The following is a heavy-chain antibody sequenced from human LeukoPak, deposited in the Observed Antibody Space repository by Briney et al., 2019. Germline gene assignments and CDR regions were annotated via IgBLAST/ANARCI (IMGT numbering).Heavy chain of an antibody. CDR1: GFTFSRFA. J-gene: IGHJ4*02. D-gene: IGHD5-24*01. V-gene: IGHV3-30-3*01. Sequence: GGSLRLSCAASGFTFSRFAMHGVRQPPGKGLEWMAVISNDGIRKFHADSVKGRFTISRDNSKNTLFLQMDSLTTEDTAGYYCARERDGYNPELDYWGQGTLVTVSS. CDR2: ISNDGIRK. CDR3: ARERDGYNPELDY.